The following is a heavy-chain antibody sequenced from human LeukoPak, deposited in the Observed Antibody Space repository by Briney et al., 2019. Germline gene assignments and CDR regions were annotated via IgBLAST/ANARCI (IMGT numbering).Heavy chain of an antibody. V-gene: IGHV3-21*01. Sequence: RGSLRLSRAAPGFTFSSSNTNSVRQAPGEGLEWVSSISSISSYIYYADSVKGRFTISGDNAKNSLYLQMNILRAEDTAVYYCARTTPFEIYDILAGSRYDAFDIWGQGTMVTVSS. D-gene: IGHD3-9*01. CDR3: ARTTPFEIYDILAGSRYDAFDI. CDR1: GFTFSSSN. CDR2: ISSISSYI. J-gene: IGHJ3*02.